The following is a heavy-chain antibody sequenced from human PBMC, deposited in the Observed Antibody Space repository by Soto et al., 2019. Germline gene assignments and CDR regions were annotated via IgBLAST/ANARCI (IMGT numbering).Heavy chain of an antibody. CDR1: GYTFTGYY. CDR2: INPNSGDT. D-gene: IGHD1-26*01. CDR3: AKGGAIVAAGTRVYLYNAMDV. Sequence: QVQLVQSGTEVKRPGDSVKVSCKASGYTFTGYYVHWVRQAPGQGLEWMGWINPNSGDTYLAQRFQGRVTMNRDTSIGTAYLELRGLKSDDTAEYYCAKGGAIVAAGTRVYLYNAMDVWGQGTTVTVS. V-gene: IGHV1-2*02. J-gene: IGHJ6*02.